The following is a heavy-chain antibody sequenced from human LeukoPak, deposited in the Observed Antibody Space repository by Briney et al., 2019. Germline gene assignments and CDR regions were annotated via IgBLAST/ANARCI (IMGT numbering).Heavy chain of an antibody. V-gene: IGHV1-69*13. CDR2: IIPIFGTA. CDR3: ARGKATTTHYFDY. J-gene: IGHJ4*02. Sequence: SVKVPCKASGGTFSSYAISWVRQAPGQGLDWMGGIIPIFGTADYAQKFQGRVTITADESTSTAYMELSSLRSEDTAVYYCARGKATTTHYFDYWGQGTLVTVSS. D-gene: IGHD5-24*01. CDR1: GGTFSSYA.